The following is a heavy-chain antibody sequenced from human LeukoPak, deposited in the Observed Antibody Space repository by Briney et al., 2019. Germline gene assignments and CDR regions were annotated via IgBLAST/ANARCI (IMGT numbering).Heavy chain of an antibody. V-gene: IGHV1-69*01. Sequence: SVKVSCKASGGTFSSYAISWVRQVPGQGLEWMGGIIPIFGTANYAQKFQGRVTITADESTSTAYMELSSLRSEDTAVYYCARDASLPRGYSGYDPSYFDYWGQGTLVTVSS. D-gene: IGHD5-12*01. CDR1: GGTFSSYA. CDR3: ARDASLPRGYSGYDPSYFDY. CDR2: IIPIFGTA. J-gene: IGHJ4*02.